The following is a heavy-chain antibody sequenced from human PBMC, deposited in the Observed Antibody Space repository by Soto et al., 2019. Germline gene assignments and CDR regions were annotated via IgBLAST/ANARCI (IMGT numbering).Heavy chain of an antibody. CDR1: GDSFSNYY. V-gene: IGHV4-4*07. CDR2: IYPTGST. J-gene: IGHJ5*02. D-gene: IGHD2-2*01. Sequence: QVQLQESGPGLVKPSETLSLSCTVSGDSFSNYYCNWVRKSAGKGLEWIGRIYPTGSTTYNPSLKSRLTMSVDTSKNQFSLRLTSMTAADTAVYYCATGRSEVVPGAMDTSAQGTLLTVSS. CDR3: ATGRSEVVPGAMDT.